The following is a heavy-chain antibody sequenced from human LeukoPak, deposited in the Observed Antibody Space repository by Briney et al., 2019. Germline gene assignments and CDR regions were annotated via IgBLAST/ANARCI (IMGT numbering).Heavy chain of an antibody. J-gene: IGHJ3*02. CDR1: GYSSTSYW. D-gene: IGHD3/OR15-3a*01. CDR3: ARLDRGAFDI. CDR2: IYPSDSDT. Sequence: GEALKICWKGSGYSSTSYWIGWVRYMARERLEWMGIIYPSDSDTRDSTSLQGHVTISANKSISTAYVQRSRLKASDTAMYYCARLDRGAFDIWGKGTMVTVSS. V-gene: IGHV5-51*01.